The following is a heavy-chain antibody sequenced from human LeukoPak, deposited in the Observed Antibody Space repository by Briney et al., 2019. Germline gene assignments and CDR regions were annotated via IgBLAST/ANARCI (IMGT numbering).Heavy chain of an antibody. D-gene: IGHD1-26*01. V-gene: IGHV3-30*02. CDR3: ANLLVGVLDY. Sequence: PGGSLRLSCAASGFTFSNYGMHWVRQAPGKGLEWVAFIRSDESNKYYADSVKGRFTISRDDSKGTLYLQMNSLRAEDTAVYYCANLLVGVLDYWGQGTLVTVSS. J-gene: IGHJ4*02. CDR2: IRSDESNK. CDR1: GFTFSNYG.